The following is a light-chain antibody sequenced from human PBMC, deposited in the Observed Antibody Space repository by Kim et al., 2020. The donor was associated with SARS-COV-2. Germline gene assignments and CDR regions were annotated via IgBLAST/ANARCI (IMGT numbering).Light chain of an antibody. CDR1: SGSIASNY. Sequence: KRVPISCTGSSGSIASNYVQWYQQRPGSAPTTVIYEDNKRPSGVPDRFSGSIDSSSHSASLTISGLKTEEEADYYCQAYDSSNHVVFGGGTQLTVL. CDR3: QAYDSSNHVV. V-gene: IGLV6-57*02. CDR2: EDN. J-gene: IGLJ2*01.